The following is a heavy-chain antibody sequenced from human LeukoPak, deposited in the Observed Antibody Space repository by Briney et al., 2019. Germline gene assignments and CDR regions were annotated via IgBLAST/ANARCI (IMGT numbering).Heavy chain of an antibody. CDR3: ATTLLRWYPFDY. CDR2: INPNSGGT. D-gene: IGHD4-23*01. V-gene: IGHV1-2*02. CDR1: GYTFTGYY. Sequence: ASVKVSCKASGYTFTGYYMHWVRQAPGQGHEWMGWINPNSGGTNYAQKFQGRVTMTRDTSISTAYMEPSRLRSDDTAVYYCATTLLRWYPFDYWGQGTLVTVSS. J-gene: IGHJ4*02.